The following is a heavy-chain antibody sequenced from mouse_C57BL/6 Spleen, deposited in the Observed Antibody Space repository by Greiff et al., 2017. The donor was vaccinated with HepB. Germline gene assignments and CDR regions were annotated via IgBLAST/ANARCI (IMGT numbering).Heavy chain of an antibody. CDR2: IRNKANGYTT. Sequence: EVKLMESGGGLVQPGGSLSLSCAASGFTFTDYYMSWVRQPPGKALEWLGFIRNKANGYTTEYSASVKGRFTLSRDTSQSILYLQMNALRAEDSATYYCARSPSYYGSSNWYFDVWGTGTTVTVSS. CDR1: GFTFTDYY. D-gene: IGHD1-1*01. J-gene: IGHJ1*03. CDR3: ARSPSYYGSSNWYFDV. V-gene: IGHV7-3*01.